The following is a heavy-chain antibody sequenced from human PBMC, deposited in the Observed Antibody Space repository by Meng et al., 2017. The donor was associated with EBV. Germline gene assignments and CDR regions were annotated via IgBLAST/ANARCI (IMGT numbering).Heavy chain of an antibody. CDR1: GISLTTSGVG. V-gene: IGHV2-5*02. CDR2: IYWDDAK. CDR3: AHSKYYSDSGGYWDYFDD. J-gene: IGHJ4*02. D-gene: IGHD3-10*01. Sequence: ITLKESGPTPVKPTQTLLLTCTFSGISLTTSGVGVGWIRQPPGKALEWLAVIYWDDAKRYSPSLKNRLTITKDTSKNQVVLTMTNMDPVDTATYFCAHSKYYSDSGGYWDYFDDRGQGTLVTVSS.